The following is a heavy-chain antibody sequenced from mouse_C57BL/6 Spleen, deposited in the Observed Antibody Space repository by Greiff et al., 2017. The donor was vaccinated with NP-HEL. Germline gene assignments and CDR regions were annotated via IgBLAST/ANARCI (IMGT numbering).Heavy chain of an antibody. J-gene: IGHJ4*01. Sequence: QVQLQQPGAELVRPGTSVKLSCKASGYTFTSYWMHWVKQRPGQGLEWIGVIDPSDSYTNYNQKFKGKATLTVDTSSSTAYMQLSSLTSEDSAVYYCARSRVVDYYAMDYWGQGTSVTVSS. D-gene: IGHD1-1*01. CDR1: GYTFTSYW. CDR3: ARSRVVDYYAMDY. V-gene: IGHV1-59*01. CDR2: IDPSDSYT.